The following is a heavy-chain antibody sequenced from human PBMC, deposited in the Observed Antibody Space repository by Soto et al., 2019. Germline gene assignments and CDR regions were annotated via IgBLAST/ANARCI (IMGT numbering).Heavy chain of an antibody. Sequence: ASVKVSCKASGYTFTGDYMHWVRQAPGQGLEWMGWINPNSGGTNYAQKFQGRVTMTRDTSINTAYMELSRLRSDDTAVYYCARDPGYSGYDWGGDYWGQGTLVTVSS. CDR2: INPNSGGT. J-gene: IGHJ4*02. CDR3: ARDPGYSGYDWGGDY. D-gene: IGHD5-12*01. CDR1: GYTFTGDY. V-gene: IGHV1-2*02.